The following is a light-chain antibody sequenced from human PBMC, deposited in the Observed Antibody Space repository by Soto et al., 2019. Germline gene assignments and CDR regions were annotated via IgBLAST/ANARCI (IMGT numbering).Light chain of an antibody. V-gene: IGKV1-5*03. CDR3: QHCNSYSDA. CDR2: KAS. J-gene: IGKJ1*01. Sequence: DIQITQSPSTLSGSVGDRVTITFRSRQTISIWLAWYQQKPGKAPNLLIYKASTFNSGVPSRFSGSGSGTEFTLTISSLQPDDFATYYCQHCNSYSDAFGQGTKLELK. CDR1: QTISIW.